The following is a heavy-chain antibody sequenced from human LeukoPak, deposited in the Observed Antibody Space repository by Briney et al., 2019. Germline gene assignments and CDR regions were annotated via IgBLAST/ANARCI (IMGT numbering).Heavy chain of an antibody. CDR2: ISSSSSYI. D-gene: IGHD4-17*01. Sequence: GGSLRLSSAASGFTFSSYSMNWVRQAPGKGLEWVSSISSSSSYIYYADSVKGRFTISRDNAKNSLYLQMNSLRAEDTAVYYCARDSDYGDYPYDYWGQGTLVTVSS. V-gene: IGHV3-21*01. J-gene: IGHJ4*02. CDR3: ARDSDYGDYPYDY. CDR1: GFTFSSYS.